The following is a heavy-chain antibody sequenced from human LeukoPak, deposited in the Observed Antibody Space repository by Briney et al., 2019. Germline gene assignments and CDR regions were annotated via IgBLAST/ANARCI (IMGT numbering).Heavy chain of an antibody. CDR2: ISVNNGTT. D-gene: IGHD3-3*01. Sequence: ASVKVSCKASGYAFSFYGINWVRQAPGQGLEWMGFISVNNGTTHYAEKFQGRVTMATDTSTSTAYLEVRSLRSDDTAVYYCQRITIFGVVIDFDYWGPGTLVTVSS. CDR3: QRITIFGVVIDFDY. J-gene: IGHJ4*02. V-gene: IGHV1-18*01. CDR1: GYAFSFYG.